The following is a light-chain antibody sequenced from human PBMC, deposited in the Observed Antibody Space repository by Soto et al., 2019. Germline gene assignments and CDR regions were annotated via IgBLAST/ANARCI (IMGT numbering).Light chain of an antibody. J-gene: IGLJ3*02. Sequence: QPVLTQPPSVSGAPGQRVTLSCTGNSSNLGAXXDVHWYQQLPGAAPKLVIFGNRNRPSGVPERFSGSKSGTSASLAITGLQAEDEADYYCQAYDYSLTASVFGGGTKLTVL. CDR3: QAYDYSLTASV. CDR2: GNR. CDR1: SSNLGAXXD. V-gene: IGLV1-40*01.